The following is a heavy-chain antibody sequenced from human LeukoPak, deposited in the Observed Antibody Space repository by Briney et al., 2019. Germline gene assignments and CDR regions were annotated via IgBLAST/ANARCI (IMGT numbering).Heavy chain of an antibody. J-gene: IGHJ6*02. CDR3: AKGTNYTPRNYGMDV. Sequence: PGRSLRLSCAASGFTFYDYAMDWVRQAPGKGLEWVSGISWNSGSIGYADSVKGRFTISRDNAKNSLYLQMNSLRAEDTALYYCAKGTNYTPRNYGMDVWGQGTTVTVSS. V-gene: IGHV3-9*01. CDR2: ISWNSGSI. CDR1: GFTFYDYA. D-gene: IGHD1-14*01.